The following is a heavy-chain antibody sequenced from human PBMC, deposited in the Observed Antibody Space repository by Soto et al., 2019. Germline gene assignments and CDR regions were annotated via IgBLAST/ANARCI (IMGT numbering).Heavy chain of an antibody. V-gene: IGHV3-30*18. Sequence: LRLSCAASGFTFSSYGMHWVRQAPGKGLEWVAVISYDGSNKYYADSVKGRFTISRDNSKNTLYLQMNSLRAEDTAVYYCAKDAGIRFLEWLSTLDYWGQGTLVTVS. CDR2: ISYDGSNK. D-gene: IGHD3-3*01. CDR1: GFTFSSYG. CDR3: AKDAGIRFLEWLSTLDY. J-gene: IGHJ4*02.